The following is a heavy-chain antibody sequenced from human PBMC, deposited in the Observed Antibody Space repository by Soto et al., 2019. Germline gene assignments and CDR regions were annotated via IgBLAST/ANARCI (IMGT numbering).Heavy chain of an antibody. CDR2: INHSGST. D-gene: IGHD6-13*01. J-gene: IGHJ5*02. CDR1: GDTFSCYY. V-gene: IGHV4-34*01. CDR3: ARGIAAAGGGWFDP. Sequence: PSGTLSLTCAAYGDTFSCYYWRWIRQPPGKGLEWIGEINHSGSTNYNPSLKSRVTISVDTSKNQFSLKLSSVTAADTAVYYCARGIAAAGGGWFDPWGQGTLVTVSS.